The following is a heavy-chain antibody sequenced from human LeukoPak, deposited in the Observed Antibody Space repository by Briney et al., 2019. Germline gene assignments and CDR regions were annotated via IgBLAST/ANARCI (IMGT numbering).Heavy chain of an antibody. CDR2: ISWNSNNK. J-gene: IGHJ4*02. D-gene: IGHD6-19*01. V-gene: IGHV3-9*01. Sequence: LSGGSLRLSCAASGFTFDDYGMHWVRQAPGKGLEWVSGISWNSNNKDYADSVRGRFTISRDNAKNSLYLQMNSLRAEDTALYYCAKDKGAAGGPTDYWGQGTLVTVSS. CDR3: AKDKGAAGGPTDY. CDR1: GFTFDDYG.